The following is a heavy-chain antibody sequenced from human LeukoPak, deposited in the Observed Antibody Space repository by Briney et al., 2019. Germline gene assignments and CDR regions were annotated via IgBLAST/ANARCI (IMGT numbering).Heavy chain of an antibody. CDR2: ISYDGSNK. CDR3: AREERRLLLPPWFDP. J-gene: IGHJ5*02. CDR1: GFTLSSSD. V-gene: IGHV3-30*19. Sequence: PGRSLRLSCAASGFTLSSSDMHWVRQAPGKGLEWVAVISYDGSNKYYADSVKGRFTISRDNSKNTLYLQMNSLRAEDTAVYYCAREERRLLLPPWFDPWGQGTLVTVSS. D-gene: IGHD5-24*01.